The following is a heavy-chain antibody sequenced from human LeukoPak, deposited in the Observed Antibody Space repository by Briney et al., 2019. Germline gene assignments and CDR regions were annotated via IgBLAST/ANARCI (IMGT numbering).Heavy chain of an antibody. V-gene: IGHV3-9*01. J-gene: IGHJ4*02. Sequence: GGSLRLSCAASGFTFDDYAMHWVRQAPGKGLEWVSGISWNSGSIGYADSVKGRFTISRDNAKNSLYLQMNSLRAEDTAVYYCARVDGFDYWGQGTLVTVFS. CDR1: GFTFDDYA. CDR3: ARVDGFDY. D-gene: IGHD5-24*01. CDR2: ISWNSGSI.